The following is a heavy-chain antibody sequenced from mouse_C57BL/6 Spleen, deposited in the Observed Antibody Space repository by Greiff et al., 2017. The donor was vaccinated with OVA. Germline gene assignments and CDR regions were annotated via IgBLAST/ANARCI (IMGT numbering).Heavy chain of an antibody. D-gene: IGHD1-1*01. V-gene: IGHV1-22*01. Sequence: VQLQQSGPELVKPGASVKMSCKASGYTFTDYNMHWVKQSHGKSLEWIGSINPNNGGTSYNQKFKGKATLTVNKSSSTAYMELRSLTSEDSAVYYCAREGYGSSYGAMDYWGQGTSVTVSS. CDR2: INPNNGGT. CDR3: AREGYGSSYGAMDY. CDR1: GYTFTDYN. J-gene: IGHJ4*01.